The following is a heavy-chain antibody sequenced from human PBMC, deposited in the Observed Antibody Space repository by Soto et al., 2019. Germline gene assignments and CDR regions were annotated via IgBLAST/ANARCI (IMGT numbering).Heavy chain of an antibody. CDR1: GGSISSSSYY. J-gene: IGHJ4*02. V-gene: IGHV4-39*01. CDR2: IYYSGST. CDR3: ARSDQRITIFGVVIGSFDY. Sequence: QLQLQESGPGLVKPSETLSLTCTVSGGSISSSSYYWGWIRQPPGKGLEWIGSIYYSGSTYYNPSLKSRVTISVDTSKNQFSLKLSSVTAADTAVYYCARSDQRITIFGVVIGSFDYWGQGTLVTVSS. D-gene: IGHD3-3*01.